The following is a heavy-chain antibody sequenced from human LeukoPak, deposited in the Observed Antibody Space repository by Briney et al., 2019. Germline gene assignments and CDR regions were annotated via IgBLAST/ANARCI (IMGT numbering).Heavy chain of an antibody. D-gene: IGHD3-22*01. CDR1: GGSISSSSYY. Sequence: SETLSLTCTVSGGSISSSSYYWAWIRQPPGKGLEWIGSIYYSGSTYYNPSLKSRVTISVDTSKNQFSLKLSSVTAADTAVYYCARQSPAKSQTVDYYDSSGYLAYYYYGMDVWGQGTTVTVSS. J-gene: IGHJ6*02. CDR3: ARQSPAKSQTVDYYDSSGYLAYYYYGMDV. V-gene: IGHV4-39*01. CDR2: IYYSGST.